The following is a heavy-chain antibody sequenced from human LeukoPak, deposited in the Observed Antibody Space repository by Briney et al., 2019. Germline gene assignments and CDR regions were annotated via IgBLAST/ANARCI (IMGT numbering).Heavy chain of an antibody. D-gene: IGHD6-13*01. CDR1: GYTFASYS. V-gene: IGHV1-18*01. CDR2: ISGYNGNT. CDR3: ETALYSSSWYFDY. Sequence: VASVKVSCKASGYTFASYSITWVRQAPGQGLEWMGWISGYNGNTNYAQKLQGRVTMTTDTSTSTAYMELRSLRSDDTAMYYCETALYSSSWYFDYWGQGTLVTVSS. J-gene: IGHJ4*02.